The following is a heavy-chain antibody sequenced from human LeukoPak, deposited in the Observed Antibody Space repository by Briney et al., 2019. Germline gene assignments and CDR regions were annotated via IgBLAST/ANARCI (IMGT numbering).Heavy chain of an antibody. CDR2: IYYSGST. V-gene: IGHV4-59*08. CDR3: ARAPYYYDSSGYSPSDY. Sequence: NPSETLSLTCTVSGGSISSYYWSWIRQPPGKGLEWIGYIYYSGSTNYNPSLKSRVTISVDTSKNQFSLKLSSVTAADTAVYYCARAPYYYDSSGYSPSDYWGQGTLVTVSS. CDR1: GGSISSYY. J-gene: IGHJ4*02. D-gene: IGHD3-22*01.